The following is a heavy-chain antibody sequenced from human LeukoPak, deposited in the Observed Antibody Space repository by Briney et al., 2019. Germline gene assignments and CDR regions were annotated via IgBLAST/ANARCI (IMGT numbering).Heavy chain of an antibody. J-gene: IGHJ3*02. V-gene: IGHV3-9*01. CDR1: GYTFDDYA. CDR3: AKDVTGTGAFDI. CDR2: ITWNSGTI. D-gene: IGHD1-7*01. Sequence: GGSLRLSCAASGYTFDDYAMHWVRQGPGKGLEWVSGITWNSGTIGYADSVKGRFTISRDNAKNSLYLQMNSLRAEDTALYYCAKDVTGTGAFDIWGQGAMVTVSS.